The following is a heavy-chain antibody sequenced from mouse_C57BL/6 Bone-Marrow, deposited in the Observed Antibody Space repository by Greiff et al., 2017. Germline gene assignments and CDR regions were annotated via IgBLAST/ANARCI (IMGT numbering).Heavy chain of an antibody. J-gene: IGHJ2*01. CDR3: ARGARIYYYGSSFLDY. CDR2: IWSGGST. V-gene: IGHV2-2*01. Sequence: QVQLQQSGPGLVQPSQSLSITCTVSGFSLTSYGVHWVRQSPGKGLEWLGVIWSGGSTDYNAAFISRLSISKDNSKSQVFFKMNSLQADDTAIYYCARGARIYYYGSSFLDYWGQGTTLTVAS. CDR1: GFSLTSYG. D-gene: IGHD1-1*01.